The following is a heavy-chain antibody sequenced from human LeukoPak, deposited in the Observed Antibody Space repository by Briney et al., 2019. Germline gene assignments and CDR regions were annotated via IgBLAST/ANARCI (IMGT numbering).Heavy chain of an antibody. J-gene: IGHJ4*02. Sequence: GGSLRLSCAASGFTFISYSMNWVRQAPGKGLEWVSYSSSSSSTIYYADSVKGRFTISRDNAKNPLYLQMNSLRDEDTAVYYCASRGPYFDYWGQGTLVTVSS. V-gene: IGHV3-48*02. CDR1: GFTFISYS. CDR3: ASRGPYFDY. D-gene: IGHD6-25*01. CDR2: SSSSSSTI.